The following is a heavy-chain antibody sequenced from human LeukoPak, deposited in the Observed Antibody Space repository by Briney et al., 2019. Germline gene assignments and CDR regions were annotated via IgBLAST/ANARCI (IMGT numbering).Heavy chain of an antibody. Sequence: ASVKVSCKASGYTFTSYGISWVRQAPGQGLEWMGWISAYNGNTNYAQKLQGRVTMTTDTSTSTAYMELRSLRSDDTAVYYCIIAAAGYYFDYWGQGTLVTVSS. CDR2: ISAYNGNT. J-gene: IGHJ4*02. CDR1: GYTFTSYG. CDR3: IIAAAGYYFDY. D-gene: IGHD6-13*01. V-gene: IGHV1-18*01.